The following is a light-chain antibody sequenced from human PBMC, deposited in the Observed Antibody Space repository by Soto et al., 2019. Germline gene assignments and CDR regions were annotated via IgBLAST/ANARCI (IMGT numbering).Light chain of an antibody. CDR1: QSLNDW. CDR2: RAS. J-gene: IGKJ1*01. Sequence: DIQMTQSPSTLSAFIGDRVTITCRASQSLNDWLAWYQQKPGKAPKLLIYRASSLETGVPSRFSGSGSETEFTLTISSLQPDDFATYYCQQYNSYSWTFGQGTKVEIK. V-gene: IGKV1-5*03. CDR3: QQYNSYSWT.